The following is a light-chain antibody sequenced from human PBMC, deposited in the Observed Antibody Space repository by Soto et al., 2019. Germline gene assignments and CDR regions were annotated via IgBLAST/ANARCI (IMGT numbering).Light chain of an antibody. CDR3: QSYDSSLSGRVV. Sequence: QSVLTQPPSVSGAPGQRVTISCTGSSSNIGAGYDVHWYQQLPGTAPKLLIYDNSNRPSGVPDRFSGSKSGTSASLAITGRQDDDEADYYCQSYDSSLSGRVVFGGGTKLTVL. CDR2: DNS. CDR1: SSNIGAGYD. V-gene: IGLV1-40*01. J-gene: IGLJ2*01.